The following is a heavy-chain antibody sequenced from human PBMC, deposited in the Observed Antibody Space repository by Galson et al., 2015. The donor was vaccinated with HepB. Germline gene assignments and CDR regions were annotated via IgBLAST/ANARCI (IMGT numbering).Heavy chain of an antibody. CDR1: GGTFSSYA. D-gene: IGHD3-9*01. V-gene: IGHV1-69*13. CDR2: IIPIFGTA. CDR3: ARPWGVLRYFDWLFQSPGFDY. J-gene: IGHJ4*02. Sequence: SVKVSCKASGGTFSSYAISWVRQAPGQGLEWMGGIIPIFGTANYAQKFQGRVTITADESTSTAYMELSSLRSEDTAVYYCARPWGVLRYFDWLFQSPGFDYWGQGTLVTVSS.